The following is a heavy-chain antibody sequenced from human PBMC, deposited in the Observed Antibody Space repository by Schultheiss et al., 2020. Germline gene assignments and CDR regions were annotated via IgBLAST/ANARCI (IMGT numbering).Heavy chain of an antibody. Sequence: SQTLSLTCAVSGGSISSNNWWSWIRQHPGKGLEWIGYIYYSGSTYYNPSLKSRVTISVDTSKNQFSLKLSSVTAADTAVYYCAGDGGRADRGDYWGQGTLVTGSS. CDR3: AGDGGRADRGDY. J-gene: IGHJ4*02. CDR2: IYYSGST. V-gene: IGHV4-31*11. CDR1: GGSISSNNW. D-gene: IGHD3-10*01.